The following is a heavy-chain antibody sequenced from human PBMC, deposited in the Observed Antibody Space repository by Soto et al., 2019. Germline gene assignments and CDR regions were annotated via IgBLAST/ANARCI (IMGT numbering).Heavy chain of an antibody. D-gene: IGHD2-2*02. V-gene: IGHV1-46*01. CDR2: INPDGGAT. J-gene: IGHJ4*02. Sequence: QVQLLQSGAEVKKPGASVIISCKASGYSFTFYYIYWVRQAPGQGLEWIGKINPDGGATTYAQTFQGRVAIPSDASSGTVYLELSSLTSDDTGVYFCARGRRHTFWGQGHLVSVSS. CDR1: GYSFTFYY. CDR3: ARGRRHTF.